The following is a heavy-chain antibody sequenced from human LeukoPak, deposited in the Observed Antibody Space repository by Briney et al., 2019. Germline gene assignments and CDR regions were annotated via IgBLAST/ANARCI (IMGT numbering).Heavy chain of an antibody. V-gene: IGHV3-74*01. CDR1: GFSFSSYS. D-gene: IGHD1-26*01. J-gene: IGHJ4*02. Sequence: GGSLRLSCAASGFSFSSYSMNWVRQAPGKGLAWVSVIRSDGSITTYADSVKGRFTISRDTAKNTLYLQMNSLRAEDTAVYYCARDGRSGNFDKWGQGTLVSVSS. CDR2: IRSDGSIT. CDR3: ARDGRSGNFDK.